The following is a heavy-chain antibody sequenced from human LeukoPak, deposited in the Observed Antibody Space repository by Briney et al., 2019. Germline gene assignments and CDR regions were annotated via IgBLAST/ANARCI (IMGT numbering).Heavy chain of an antibody. Sequence: ASVKVSCKASGYTFTGYYMHWVRQAPGQGLEWMGWINPNSGGTNYAQKFQGRVTMTRDTSISTAYMELSSLRSEDTAVYYCAAQNSSSSYYYYGMDVWGQGTTVTVSS. V-gene: IGHV1-2*02. D-gene: IGHD6-6*01. CDR3: AAQNSSSSYYYYGMDV. CDR2: INPNSGGT. J-gene: IGHJ6*02. CDR1: GYTFTGYY.